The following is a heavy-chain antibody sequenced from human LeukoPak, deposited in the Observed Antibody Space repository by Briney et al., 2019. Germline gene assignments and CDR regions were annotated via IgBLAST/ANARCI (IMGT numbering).Heavy chain of an antibody. CDR2: IQYDGSNQ. D-gene: IGHD5-12*01. Sequence: GGSLRLSCAAPGFTFNAYGMHWVPQAPGKGLEWVAYIQYDGSNQQYADSVKGRFSISRDNAKNSLYLQMNSLRAEDTAVYYCARGITSGPRRYDVRNFDYWGQGTPVTVSS. J-gene: IGHJ4*02. V-gene: IGHV3-30*02. CDR3: ARGITSGPRRYDVRNFDY. CDR1: GFTFNAYG.